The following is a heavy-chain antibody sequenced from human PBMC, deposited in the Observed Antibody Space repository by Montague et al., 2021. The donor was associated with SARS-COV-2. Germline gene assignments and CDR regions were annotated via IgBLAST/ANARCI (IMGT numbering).Heavy chain of an antibody. Sequence: SLRLSYAASGFTFSSYSMNWVRQAPGKGLEWVSSISSSSSYIYYADSVKGRFTISRDNAKNSLYLQMNSLRAEDTAVYYCARDLTTVTTNYFDYWGQGTLVTVSS. CDR3: ARDLTTVTTNYFDY. CDR2: ISSSSSYI. CDR1: GFTFSSYS. J-gene: IGHJ4*02. D-gene: IGHD4-17*01. V-gene: IGHV3-21*01.